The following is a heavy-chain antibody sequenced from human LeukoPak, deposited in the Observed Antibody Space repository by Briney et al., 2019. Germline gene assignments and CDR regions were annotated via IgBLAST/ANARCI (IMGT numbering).Heavy chain of an antibody. CDR2: MNPNSGNT. J-gene: IGHJ4*02. CDR3: ARGRFRRYLDWFHRPKGFDY. CDR1: GYTFTSYD. Sequence: ASVKVSCKASGYTFTSYDINWVRQATGQGLEWMGWMNPNSGNTGYAQKFQGRVTITRNTSISTAYMELSSLRSEDTAVYYCARGRFRRYLDWFHRPKGFDYWGQGTLVTVSS. D-gene: IGHD3-9*01. V-gene: IGHV1-8*03.